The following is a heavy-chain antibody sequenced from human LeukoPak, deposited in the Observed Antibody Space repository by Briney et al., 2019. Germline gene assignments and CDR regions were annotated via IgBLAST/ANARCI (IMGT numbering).Heavy chain of an antibody. V-gene: IGHV1-2*02. CDR3: ARDNGEQWLVQNYFDY. CDR2: INPNSGGT. J-gene: IGHJ4*02. Sequence: PMASVKVSCKASGYTFTGYYMHWVRQAPGQGLEWMGWINPNSGGTNYAQKFQGRVTMTRDTSISTAYMELSRLRSDDTAVYYCARDNGEQWLVQNYFDYWGQGTLVTVSS. D-gene: IGHD6-19*01. CDR1: GYTFTGYY.